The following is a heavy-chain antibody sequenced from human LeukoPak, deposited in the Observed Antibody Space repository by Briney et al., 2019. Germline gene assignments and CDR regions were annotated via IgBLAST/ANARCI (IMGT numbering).Heavy chain of an antibody. D-gene: IGHD5-12*01. V-gene: IGHV4-34*01. J-gene: IGHJ4*02. CDR1: GGSFSGYY. CDR3: ARGLGGDSGYASDY. CDR2: INHSGST. Sequence: SETLLPTCAVYGGSFSGYYWSWIRQPPGKGLEWIGEINHSGSTNYNPSLQSRVTISVDTSKNQFSLKLSFVTAADTAVYYCARGLGGDSGYASDYSGEGTL.